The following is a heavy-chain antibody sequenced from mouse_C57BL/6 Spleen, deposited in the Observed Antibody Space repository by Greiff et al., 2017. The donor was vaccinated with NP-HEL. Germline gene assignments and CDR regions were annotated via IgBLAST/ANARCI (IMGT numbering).Heavy chain of an antibody. CDR2: IYPSDSET. CDR3: ASCPTTVVPYYYAMDY. J-gene: IGHJ4*01. CDR1: GYTFTSYW. Sequence: VQLQQPGAELVRPGSSVKLSCKASGYTFTSYWMDWVKQRPGQGLEWIGNIYPSDSETHYNQKFKDKATLTVDKSSSTAYMQRSSLTSEDSAVYYCASCPTTVVPYYYAMDYWGQGTSVTVSS. V-gene: IGHV1-61*01. D-gene: IGHD1-1*01.